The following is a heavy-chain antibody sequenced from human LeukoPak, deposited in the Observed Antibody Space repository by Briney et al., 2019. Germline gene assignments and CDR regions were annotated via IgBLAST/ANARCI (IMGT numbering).Heavy chain of an antibody. D-gene: IGHD6-13*01. CDR3: ARAIAAAGTGPYYFDY. Sequence: ASVKVSCKDSGYTFNGYYMHWVRQAPGKGLEGMGWINPKSGGTHYEPMFQGWVTMTRDTSISTAYMELSRLRSDDTAVYYCARAIAAAGTGPYYFDYWGQGTLVTVSS. J-gene: IGHJ4*02. V-gene: IGHV1-2*04. CDR2: INPKSGGT. CDR1: GYTFNGYY.